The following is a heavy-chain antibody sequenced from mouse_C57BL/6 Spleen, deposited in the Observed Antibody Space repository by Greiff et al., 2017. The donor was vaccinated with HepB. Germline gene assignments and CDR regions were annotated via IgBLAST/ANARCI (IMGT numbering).Heavy chain of an antibody. CDR3: VRQSYGSSPYFDY. J-gene: IGHJ2*01. Sequence: EVKLMESGGGLVQPKGSLKLSCAASGFSFNTYAMNWVRQAPGKGLEWVARIRSKSNNYATYYADSVKDRFTISRDDSESMLYLQMNNLKTEDTASYYCVRQSYGSSPYFDYWGQGTTLTVSS. CDR2: IRSKSNNYAT. CDR1: GFSFNTYA. D-gene: IGHD1-1*01. V-gene: IGHV10-1*01.